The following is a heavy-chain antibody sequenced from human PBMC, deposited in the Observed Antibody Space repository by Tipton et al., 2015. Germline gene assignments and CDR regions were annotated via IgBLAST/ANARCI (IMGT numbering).Heavy chain of an antibody. D-gene: IGHD4-11*01. V-gene: IGHV4-34*01. CDR1: GGSFSGYY. J-gene: IGHJ4*02. CDR3: AGGFYRRWDY. CDR2: INHRGRT. Sequence: GLVKPSETLSLTCAVYGGSFSGYYWSWIRQSPGKGLEWIGEINHRGRTYYNPSLKSRVTISVDASKNQFSLKLTSVTAADTAVYYCAGGFYRRWDYWGQGTLVTVSS.